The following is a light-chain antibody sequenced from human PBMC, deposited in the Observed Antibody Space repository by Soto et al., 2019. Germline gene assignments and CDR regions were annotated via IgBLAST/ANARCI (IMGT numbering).Light chain of an antibody. CDR3: QQSYMDPIT. J-gene: IGKJ5*01. V-gene: IGKV1-39*01. Sequence: IQMTQNPSSLSASVGDRVTITCRASQSISTYLNWYQKKPGKAPNPLIYDASRLQSGVPSRFSGSGGGTDFTLSISSVQPEDFATYFCQQSYMDPITFGQR. CDR1: QSISTY. CDR2: DAS.